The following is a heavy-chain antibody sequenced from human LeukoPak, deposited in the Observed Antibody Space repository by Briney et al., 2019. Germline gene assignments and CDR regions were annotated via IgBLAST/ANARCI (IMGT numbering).Heavy chain of an antibody. CDR1: GYTFTSYG. CDR3: ARGYYDSGGYYYYYYGMDV. J-gene: IGHJ6*02. CDR2: ISGYKGNT. V-gene: IGHV1-18*01. D-gene: IGHD3-22*01. Sequence: ASVKVSCKASGYTFTSYGISWVRQAPGQGLEWMGWISGYKGNTNYAQKFQGRVTMTTDTSTSTVYMELRSLRSDDTAVYYCARGYYDSGGYYYYYYGMDVWGQGTTVTVSS.